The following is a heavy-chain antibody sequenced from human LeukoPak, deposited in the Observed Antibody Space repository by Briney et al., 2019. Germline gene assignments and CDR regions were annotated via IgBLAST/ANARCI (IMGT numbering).Heavy chain of an antibody. D-gene: IGHD2-15*01. J-gene: IGHJ4*02. V-gene: IGHV3-30*02. CDR2: IRYDGSKK. CDR1: GFTFSGYG. CDR3: ARWSRPTDY. Sequence: GGSLRLSCATSGFTFSGYGMHWVRQAPGKGLEWAAFIRYDGSKKYYADSVKGRFTISRDKSKNTLYLQMNSLRAEDTAVYYCARWSRPTDYWGQGTLVTVSS.